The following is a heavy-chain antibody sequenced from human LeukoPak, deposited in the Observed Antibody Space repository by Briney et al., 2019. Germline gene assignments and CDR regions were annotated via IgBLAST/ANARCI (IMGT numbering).Heavy chain of an antibody. J-gene: IGHJ6*03. D-gene: IGHD3-16*01. CDR1: GYTFTTYY. CDR2: ISPSGGSS. Sequence: ASVKVSCKASGYTFTTYYMHWVRQAPGQGLEWMGIISPSGGSSRYAQNFQGRVTMTRDTSTSTVYMELSSLRSEDTAVYYCARDTGETSNYYYYYMDVWGKGTTVTVSS. CDR3: ARDTGETSNYYYYYMDV. V-gene: IGHV1-46*01.